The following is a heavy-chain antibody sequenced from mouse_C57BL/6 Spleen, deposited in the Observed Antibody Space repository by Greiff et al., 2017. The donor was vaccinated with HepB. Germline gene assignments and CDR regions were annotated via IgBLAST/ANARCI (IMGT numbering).Heavy chain of an antibody. Sequence: QVQLQQPGAELVKPGASVKLSCKASGYTFTSYWMHWVKQRPGQGLEWIGMIHPNSGSTNYNEKFKSKATLTVDKSSSTAYMQLSSLTSEDSAVYYCARPPYYGSNHWYFDVWGTGTTVTVSS. V-gene: IGHV1-64*01. CDR1: GYTFTSYW. CDR3: ARPPYYGSNHWYFDV. J-gene: IGHJ1*03. D-gene: IGHD1-1*01. CDR2: IHPNSGST.